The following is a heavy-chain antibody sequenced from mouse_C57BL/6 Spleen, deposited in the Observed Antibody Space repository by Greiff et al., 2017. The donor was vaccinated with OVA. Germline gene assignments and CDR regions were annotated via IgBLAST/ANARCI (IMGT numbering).Heavy chain of an antibody. Sequence: QVQLLQSGAELARPGASVKMSCKASGYTFTSYTMHWVKQRPGQGLEWIGYINPSSGYTKYTQKFKDKATLTADKSSSTAYMQLSSLTSEDSAVYYWAKPGDGNYAYFGDWGQGTTLTVSS. CDR2: INPSSGYT. J-gene: IGHJ2*01. CDR3: AKPGDGNYAYFGD. V-gene: IGHV1-4*01. D-gene: IGHD2-1*01. CDR1: GYTFTSYT.